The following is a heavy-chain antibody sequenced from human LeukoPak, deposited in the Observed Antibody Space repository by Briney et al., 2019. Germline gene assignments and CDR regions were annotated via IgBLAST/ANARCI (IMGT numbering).Heavy chain of an antibody. Sequence: GGSLRLSCAASGFTFRSYAMSWVRQAPGKGLEWVPVIYSGGSTYYADSVKGRFTISSDNSKNTLYLQMNSLRAEDTAVYYCARDVYDILTGYLPLDIWGQGTMVTVSS. D-gene: IGHD3-9*01. J-gene: IGHJ3*02. V-gene: IGHV3-53*01. CDR1: GFTFRSYA. CDR3: ARDVYDILTGYLPLDI. CDR2: IYSGGST.